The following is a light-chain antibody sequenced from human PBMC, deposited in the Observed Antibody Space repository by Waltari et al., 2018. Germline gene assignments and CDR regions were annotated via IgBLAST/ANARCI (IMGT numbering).Light chain of an antibody. V-gene: IGLV1-51*01. Sequence: QSVLTQPPSVSAAPGQRVTISCSGGSSNIGNNDVSWYQQLPGTAPKLLMTGNNKRPFEIPDRFPGPKSGTSATLGLTGLYAGDEADYYCATWDSRLSVVVFGGGTKVTVL. CDR2: GNN. J-gene: IGLJ3*02. CDR3: ATWDSRLSVVV. CDR1: SSNIGNND.